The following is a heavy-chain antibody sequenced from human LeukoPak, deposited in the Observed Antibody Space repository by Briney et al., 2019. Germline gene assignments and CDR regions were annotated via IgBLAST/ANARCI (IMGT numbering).Heavy chain of an antibody. D-gene: IGHD2-8*01. J-gene: IGHJ4*02. V-gene: IGHV3-66*04. CDR1: GFTASSED. Sequence: PGGSLRLSCAVSGFTASSEDMTWVRQAPGKGLEWVSVIYSRGTTSYRDSVKGRFTISRDFSNNTVYLQMNNLTAEDTAIYYCARQRLLYFFDYWGPGTLATVSS. CDR3: ARQRLLYFFDY. CDR2: IYSRGTT.